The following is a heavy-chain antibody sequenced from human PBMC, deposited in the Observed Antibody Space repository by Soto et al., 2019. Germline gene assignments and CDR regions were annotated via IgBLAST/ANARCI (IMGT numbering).Heavy chain of an antibody. Sequence: GESLKISCTGSGYSFTSYWITWVRQMPGKGLEWMGRIDPSDSYSSYSPSFQGHVTISADKSITTAYLQWSSLKASDTAIYYCARGTPHDYGDYYYGMDVWGQGTTVTV. CDR1: GYSFTSYW. J-gene: IGHJ6*02. V-gene: IGHV5-10-1*01. CDR3: ARGTPHDYGDYYYGMDV. D-gene: IGHD4-17*01. CDR2: IDPSDSYS.